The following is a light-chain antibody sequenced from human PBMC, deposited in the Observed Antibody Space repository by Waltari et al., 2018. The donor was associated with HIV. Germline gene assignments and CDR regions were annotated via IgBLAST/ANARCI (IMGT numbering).Light chain of an antibody. J-gene: IGLJ1*01. V-gene: IGLV1-40*01. CDR3: LSYDSRLSGSV. CDR1: SSNIGPNYA. Sequence: QSVLTQPPSVSGDPGQRVTISCTGSSSNIGPNYALPWYHHLPGTAPKLLIFDNNNRPSGVPDRVSGSKSGTSASLVITGLQADDEADYYCLSYDSRLSGSVFGPGTRVTVL. CDR2: DNN.